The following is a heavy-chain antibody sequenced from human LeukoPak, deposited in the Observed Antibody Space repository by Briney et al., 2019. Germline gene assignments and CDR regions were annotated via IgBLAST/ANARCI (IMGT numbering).Heavy chain of an antibody. Sequence: GGSLRLSCTASGFTFKDYAMYWVRHAPGKGLEWVSGISWNSGTTDYADSVKGRFTVSRDNAKDSLYLQMNSLRAEDTAVYYCARIVTLNWFDPWGQGALVTVSS. D-gene: IGHD2-21*01. CDR1: GFTFKDYA. CDR3: ARIVTLNWFDP. V-gene: IGHV3-9*01. J-gene: IGHJ5*02. CDR2: ISWNSGTT.